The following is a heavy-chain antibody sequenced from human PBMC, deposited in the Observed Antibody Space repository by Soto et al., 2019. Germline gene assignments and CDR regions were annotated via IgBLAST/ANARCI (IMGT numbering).Heavy chain of an antibody. V-gene: IGHV4-59*08. J-gene: IGHJ4*02. CDR1: GGSISRYY. Sequence: SETLSLTCTVAGGSISRYYWSWIRQPPGKGLEWIGYIYYSGSTNYNPSLKSRVTISVDTSKNQFSLKLSSVTAADTAVYYCARSIEWNGGAFDYWGKGTLVTVSS. D-gene: IGHD1-1*01. CDR3: ARSIEWNGGAFDY. CDR2: IYYSGST.